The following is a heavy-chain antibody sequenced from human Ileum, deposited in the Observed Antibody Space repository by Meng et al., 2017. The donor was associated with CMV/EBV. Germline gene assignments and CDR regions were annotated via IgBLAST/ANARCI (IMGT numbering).Heavy chain of an antibody. CDR2: TYYRSQWRN. CDR1: VSVSNNGAT. J-gene: IGHJ5*02. Sequence: VSVSNNGATWNWIRQSPSRGLEWLGRTYYRSQWRNDYAVSLRGRITINPDTSKNHFSLQLTSVSPEDTAVYYCARDPPHCLSCMDLWGQGTLVTVSS. V-gene: IGHV6-1*01. CDR3: ARDPPHCLSCMDL. D-gene: IGHD2-8*01.